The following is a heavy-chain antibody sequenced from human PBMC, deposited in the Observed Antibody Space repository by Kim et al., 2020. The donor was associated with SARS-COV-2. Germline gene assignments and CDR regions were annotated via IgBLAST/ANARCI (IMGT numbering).Heavy chain of an antibody. CDR3: ARRSITIFGVVINEGYYGMDV. CDR2: IYYSGST. J-gene: IGHJ6*02. V-gene: IGHV4-30-4*01. D-gene: IGHD3-3*01. CDR1: GGSISSGDYY. Sequence: SETLSLTCTVSGGSISSGDYYWSWIRQPPGKGLEWIGYIYYSGSTYYNPSLKSRVTISVDTSKNQFSLKLSSVTAADTAVYYCARRSITIFGVVINEGYYGMDVWGQGTTVTVSS.